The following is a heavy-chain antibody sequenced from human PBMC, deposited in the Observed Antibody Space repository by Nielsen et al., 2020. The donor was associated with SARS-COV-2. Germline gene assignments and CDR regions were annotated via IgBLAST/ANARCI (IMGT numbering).Heavy chain of an antibody. V-gene: IGHV1-18*04. CDR1: GYTFTNYG. CDR2: ISGYNGDT. D-gene: IGHD3-10*01. J-gene: IGHJ4*02. Sequence: ASVKVSCKASGYTFTNYGISWVRQAPGQGLEWMGWISGYNGDTNYAQKFQGRVTITADESTSTVYMELSSLRSEDTAIYYCARWGPEVINPSYFDSWGQGTLVTVSS. CDR3: ARWGPEVINPSYFDS.